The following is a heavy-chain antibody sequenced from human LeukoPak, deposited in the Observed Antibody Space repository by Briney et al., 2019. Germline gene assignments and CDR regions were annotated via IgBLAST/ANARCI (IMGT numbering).Heavy chain of an antibody. D-gene: IGHD3-22*01. J-gene: IGHJ4*02. V-gene: IGHV5-51*01. CDR2: IYPGDSDT. CDR1: GYSFTSYW. Sequence: GESLKISCKGSGYSFTSYWIGWVRQMPGKGLEWMGIIYPGDSDTRYSPSFQGQVTISADKSISTAYLQWSSLKASDTAMYYCARKTYYYDSSGYSLWDYFDYWGQGTLVTVSS. CDR3: ARKTYYYDSSGYSLWDYFDY.